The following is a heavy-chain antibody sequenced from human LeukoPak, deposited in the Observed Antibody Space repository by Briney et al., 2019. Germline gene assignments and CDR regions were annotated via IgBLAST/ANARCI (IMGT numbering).Heavy chain of an antibody. CDR3: AKDPSGGDIVVVVAATAHGY. V-gene: IGHV3-11*01. D-gene: IGHD2-15*01. Sequence: GGSLRLSCAASGFTFSDYYMSWIRQAPGKGLEWVSYISSSGSTMYYADSVKGRFTISRDNSKNTLYLQMNSLRAEDTAVYYCAKDPSGGDIVVVVAATAHGYWGQGTLVTVSS. J-gene: IGHJ4*02. CDR1: GFTFSDYY. CDR2: ISSSGSTM.